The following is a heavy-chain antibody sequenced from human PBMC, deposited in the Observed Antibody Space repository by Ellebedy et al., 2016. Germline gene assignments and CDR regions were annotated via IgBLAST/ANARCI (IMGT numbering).Heavy chain of an antibody. CDR2: IYYSGST. CDR1: GGSISSSSYY. D-gene: IGHD2-2*01. J-gene: IGHJ5*02. CDR3: ARPARYCSSTSCYVNWFNP. V-gene: IGHV4-39*07. Sequence: SETLSLXXTVSGGSISSSSYYWGWIRQPPGKGLEWIGSIYYSGSTYYNPSLKSRVTISVDTSKNQFSLKLSSVTAADTAVYYCARPARYCSSTSCYVNWFNPWGQGTLVTVSS.